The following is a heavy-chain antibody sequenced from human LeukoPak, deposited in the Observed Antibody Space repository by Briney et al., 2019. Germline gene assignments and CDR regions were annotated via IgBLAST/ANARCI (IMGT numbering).Heavy chain of an antibody. D-gene: IGHD3-10*02. J-gene: IGHJ6*04. CDR2: ISSSGSTI. Sequence: GGSLRLSCATSGFTFSDHYMDWVRQAPGKGLEWVSYISSSGSTIYYADSVKGRFTISRDNAKNSLYLQMNSLRAEDTAVYYCAELGITMIGGVWGKGTTVTISS. CDR3: AELGITMIGGV. V-gene: IGHV3-11*04. CDR1: GFTFSDHY.